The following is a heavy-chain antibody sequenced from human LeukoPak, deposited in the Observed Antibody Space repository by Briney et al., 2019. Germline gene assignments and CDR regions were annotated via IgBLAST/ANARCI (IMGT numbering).Heavy chain of an antibody. CDR2: IIPIFGTA. D-gene: IGHD5-18*01. CDR3: ARSGSGYSYGYESGYFDY. Sequence: GASVTVSRKASGGTFSSYAISWVRQAPGQGLEWMGGIIPIFGTANYAQKFQGRVTITADESTSTAYMELSSLRSEDTAVYYCARSGSGYSYGYESGYFDYWGQGTLVTVSS. CDR1: GGTFSSYA. J-gene: IGHJ4*02. V-gene: IGHV1-69*13.